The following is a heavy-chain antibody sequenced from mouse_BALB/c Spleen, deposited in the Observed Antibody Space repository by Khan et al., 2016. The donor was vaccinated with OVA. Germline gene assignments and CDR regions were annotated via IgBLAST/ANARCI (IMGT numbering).Heavy chain of an antibody. CDR1: GFTFSGFG. V-gene: IGHV5-17*02. CDR3: STSPMTTWYFDV. Sequence: EVELVESGGGLVQPGGSRKLSCAASGFTFSGFGMHWVRQAPEKGLAWVAYISFGSATLYYADPVKGRFTISRDTPKNTLFLQMTSLRSEDTGREYGSTSPMTTWYFDVWGAGTTVTVSS. CDR2: ISFGSATL. D-gene: IGHD2-4*01. J-gene: IGHJ1*01.